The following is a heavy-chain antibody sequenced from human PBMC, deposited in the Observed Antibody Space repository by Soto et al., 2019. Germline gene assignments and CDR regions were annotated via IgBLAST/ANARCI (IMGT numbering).Heavy chain of an antibody. V-gene: IGHV1-3*01. J-gene: IGHJ4*02. CDR3: ARGREAVAGTFGY. CDR2: INAGNGNT. Sequence: ASVKVSCKASGYTFTSYAMHWVRQAPGQRLEWMGWINAGNGNTKYSQKFQGRVTITRDTSASTAYMELSSLRSEDTAVYYCARGREAVAGTFGYWGQGTLVTVSS. D-gene: IGHD6-19*01. CDR1: GYTFTSYA.